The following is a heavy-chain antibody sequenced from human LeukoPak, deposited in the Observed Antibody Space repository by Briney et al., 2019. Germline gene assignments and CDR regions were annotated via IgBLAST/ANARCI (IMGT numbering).Heavy chain of an antibody. V-gene: IGHV4-59*01. Sequence: SETLSLTCTVSGGSISNYYWSWIRQPPGKGLEWIGYIYYSGTTNYSPPLKSRVTISVDTSKNQFSLKLSSVTAADTAVYYCAGVMGSGWTGFDYWGQGTLVTVSS. CDR3: AGVMGSGWTGFDY. CDR2: IYYSGTT. D-gene: IGHD6-19*01. CDR1: GGSISNYY. J-gene: IGHJ4*02.